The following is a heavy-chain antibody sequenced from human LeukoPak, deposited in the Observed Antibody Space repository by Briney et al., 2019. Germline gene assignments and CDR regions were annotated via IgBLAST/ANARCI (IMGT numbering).Heavy chain of an antibody. CDR2: ISYDGSNK. CDR1: GFTFSSYA. V-gene: IGHV3-30*04. J-gene: IGHJ4*02. CDR3: AKASTVFKIDY. Sequence: GGSLRLSCAASGFTFSSYAMHWVRQAPGKGLEWVAVISYDGSNKYYADSVKGRFTISRDNSKNTLYLQMNSLRAEDTAVYYCAKASTVFKIDYWGQGTLVTVSS. D-gene: IGHD3-3*01.